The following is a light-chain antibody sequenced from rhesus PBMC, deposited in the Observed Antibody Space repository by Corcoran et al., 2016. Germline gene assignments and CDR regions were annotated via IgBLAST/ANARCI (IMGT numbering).Light chain of an antibody. CDR3: MQPLQTPLT. Sequence: DIVMTQTPLSLPVTPGEPASISCRSSQSLLDSDGYTHLHWYLQTPGQSPQLLIYLGSSRASGVPDRCRCIGSGTDFKLKISRVEAEDGWVYYCMQPLQTPLTFGGGTKAELK. CDR1: QSLLDSDGYTH. CDR2: LGS. V-gene: IGKV2-78*01. J-gene: IGKJ4*01.